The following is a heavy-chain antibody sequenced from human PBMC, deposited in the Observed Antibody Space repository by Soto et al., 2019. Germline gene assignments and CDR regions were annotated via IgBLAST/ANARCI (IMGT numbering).Heavy chain of an antibody. CDR2: TYYRSKWYY. CDR1: GDSVFSPSAG. V-gene: IGHV6-1*01. J-gene: IGHJ4*01. D-gene: IGHD1-26*01. Sequence: SQTISLPCDIPGDSVFSPSAGWSWVRQSPSRGLAWLGRTYYRSKWYYEYAVSVRGRITINPDTSKNQYSLQLNSVTPEDTPVYFCARGEQYSGRTFDYWGQGTLLTVS. CDR3: ARGEQYSGRTFDY.